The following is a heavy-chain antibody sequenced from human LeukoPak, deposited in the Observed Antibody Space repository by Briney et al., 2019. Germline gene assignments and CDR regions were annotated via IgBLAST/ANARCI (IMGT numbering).Heavy chain of an antibody. CDR2: IYSGGTT. CDR1: EFTVSSNY. Sequence: TGGSLRLSCTASEFTVSSNYMSWFRQAPGKGLEWVSVIYSGGTTYYADSVKGRFTISRDTSEITLYLQMNSLRAEDTAVYRCASGTPGLSGSYGAFDNWGQGALVAVSS. V-gene: IGHV3-66*02. J-gene: IGHJ4*02. D-gene: IGHD1-26*01. CDR3: ASGTPGLSGSYGAFDN.